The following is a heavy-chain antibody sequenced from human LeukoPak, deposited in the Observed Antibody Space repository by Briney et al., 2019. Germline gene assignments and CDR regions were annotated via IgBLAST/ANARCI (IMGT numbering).Heavy chain of an antibody. J-gene: IGHJ4*02. Sequence: GGSLRLSCGASGFTFSSNVMIWVREARGEGLGWFSSIPASGGSTYYADSVKGRFTISRDNSKNSLYLQMNSLRAEDTAVYYCAKESSGGWYFDYWGQGTLVTVSS. CDR3: AKESSGGWYFDY. V-gene: IGHV3-23*01. D-gene: IGHD6-19*01. CDR1: GFTFSSNV. CDR2: IPASGGST.